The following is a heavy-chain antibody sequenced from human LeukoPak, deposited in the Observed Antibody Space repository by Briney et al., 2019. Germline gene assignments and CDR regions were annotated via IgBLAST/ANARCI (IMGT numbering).Heavy chain of an antibody. V-gene: IGHV4-4*07. J-gene: IGHJ4*03. D-gene: IGHD6-19*01. CDR1: GSSVSNHW. CDR2: ISSRGYT. CDR3: VRTMTREWGGWYDNDY. Sequence: SSETLSLTCTVSGSSVSNHWWIWIRQPAGKGLEWIGRISSRGYTNYNPSLKSRVAMSVDTSKNQFSLKLNSVTAADTAVYYCVRTMTREWGGWYDNDYWGRGTLVTVSS.